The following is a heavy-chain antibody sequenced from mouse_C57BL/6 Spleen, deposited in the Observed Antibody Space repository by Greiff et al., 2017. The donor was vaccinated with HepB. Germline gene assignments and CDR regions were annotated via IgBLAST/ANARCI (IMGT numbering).Heavy chain of an antibody. CDR1: GYTFTSYW. Sequence: QVHVKQPGAELVMPGASVKLSCKASGYTFTSYWMHWVKQRPGQGLEWIGEIDPSDSYTNYNQKFKGKSTLTVDKSSSTAYMQLSSLTSEDSAVYYCARSDSNYGFAYWGQGTLVTVSA. CDR2: IDPSDSYT. V-gene: IGHV1-69*01. D-gene: IGHD2-5*01. J-gene: IGHJ3*01. CDR3: ARSDSNYGFAY.